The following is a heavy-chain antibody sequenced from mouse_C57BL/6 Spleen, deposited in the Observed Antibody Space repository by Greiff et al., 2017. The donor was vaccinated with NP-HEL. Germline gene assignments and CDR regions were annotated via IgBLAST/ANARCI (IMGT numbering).Heavy chain of an antibody. CDR3: ARHEDYYGSSYLYAMDY. D-gene: IGHD1-1*01. CDR1: GYTFTEYT. Sequence: QVQLQQSGAELVKPGASVKLSCKASGYTFTEYTIHWVKQRSGQGLEWIGWFYPGSGSIKYNEKFKDKAPLTADKSSSTVYMELSRLTSEDSAVYFCARHEDYYGSSYLYAMDYWGQGTSVTVSS. V-gene: IGHV1-62-2*01. J-gene: IGHJ4*01. CDR2: FYPGSGSI.